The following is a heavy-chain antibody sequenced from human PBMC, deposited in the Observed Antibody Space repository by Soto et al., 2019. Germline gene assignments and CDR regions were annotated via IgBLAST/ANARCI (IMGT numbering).Heavy chain of an antibody. CDR1: GSTFTSYY. CDR3: ARDLHVDTAMIWFDP. J-gene: IGHJ5*02. V-gene: IGHV1-46*01. D-gene: IGHD5-18*01. Sequence: GASEKVSCKASGSTFTSYYMHWVRQAPGQGLEWMGIINPSGGSPSYAQKFQGRVTMTRDTSPSTVYMELSSLRSEETAVYYCARDLHVDTAMIWFDPWGQGTLVTVSS. CDR2: INPSGGSP.